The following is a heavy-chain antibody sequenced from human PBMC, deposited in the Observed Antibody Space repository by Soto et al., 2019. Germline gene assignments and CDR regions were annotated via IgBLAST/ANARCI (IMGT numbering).Heavy chain of an antibody. Sequence: NPSETLSLTCAVYGGSFSGYYRSWIRQPPGKGLEWIGEINHSGSTNYNPSLKSRVTISVDTSKNQFSLKLSSVTAADTAVYYCARGDDYDFWSGYSNFDYWGQGTLVTVSS. V-gene: IGHV4-34*01. CDR3: ARGDDYDFWSGYSNFDY. CDR2: INHSGST. CDR1: GGSFSGYY. D-gene: IGHD3-3*01. J-gene: IGHJ4*02.